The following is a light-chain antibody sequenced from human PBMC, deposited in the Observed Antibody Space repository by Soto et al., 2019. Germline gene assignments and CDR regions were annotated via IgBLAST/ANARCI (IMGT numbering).Light chain of an antibody. CDR2: DAS. J-gene: IGKJ2*01. V-gene: IGKV1-5*01. Sequence: DIQITQSPSTLSASVGDRVSITCRASQNVGYWVAWNQQKPGRAPKLLTYDASTLDSGVPSRFSGGGYETEFTLTISSLQPDDFASYYCQQYTSYWYTFDQETKLEIK. CDR1: QNVGYW. CDR3: QQYTSYWYT.